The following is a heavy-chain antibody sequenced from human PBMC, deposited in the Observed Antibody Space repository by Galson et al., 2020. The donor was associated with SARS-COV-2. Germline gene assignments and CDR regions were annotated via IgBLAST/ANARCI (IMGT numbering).Heavy chain of an antibody. Sequence: TGGSLRLSCVASGFTFDGYGMHWVRQAPGKGLERVAVVSYDGSRIYYADPVKGRFTISRDNSKSTLFLQMNNLRSEDTAIYYCAKRAQLALFDSWGQGTQVTVSS. J-gene: IGHJ5*01. CDR3: AKRAQLALFDS. CDR2: VSYDGSRI. D-gene: IGHD2-2*01. V-gene: IGHV3-30*18. CDR1: GFTFDGYG.